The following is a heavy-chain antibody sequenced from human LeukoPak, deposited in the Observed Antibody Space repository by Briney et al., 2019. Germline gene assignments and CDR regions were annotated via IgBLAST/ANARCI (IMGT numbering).Heavy chain of an antibody. V-gene: IGHV3-9*01. D-gene: IGHD6-19*01. CDR1: GFTFDDYA. J-gene: IGHJ4*02. CDR2: ISWNSGSI. CDR3: AKASGGWFDY. Sequence: PGRSLRLSCAASGFTFDDYAMHWVRQAPGKGLEWVSGISWNSGSIGYADSVKGRFTISRDNAKNSLYLQMNSLRAEDTASYYCAKASGGWFDYWGQGTLVTVSS.